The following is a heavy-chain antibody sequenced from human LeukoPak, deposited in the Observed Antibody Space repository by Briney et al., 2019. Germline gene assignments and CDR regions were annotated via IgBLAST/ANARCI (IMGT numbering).Heavy chain of an antibody. CDR2: ISVYNGNT. D-gene: IGHD2-2*02. J-gene: IGHJ6*03. CDR1: GYSFTTYG. Sequence: ASVKVSCKASGYSFTTYGITWVRQAPGQGLEWVAWISVYNGNTKHAQKFQGRVTVTTDTSTSTAYMELRNLRSDDTAVYYCARVKGAGYCSSTSCYSLHPPFYMDVWGKGATVTVSS. V-gene: IGHV1-18*01. CDR3: ARVKGAGYCSSTSCYSLHPPFYMDV.